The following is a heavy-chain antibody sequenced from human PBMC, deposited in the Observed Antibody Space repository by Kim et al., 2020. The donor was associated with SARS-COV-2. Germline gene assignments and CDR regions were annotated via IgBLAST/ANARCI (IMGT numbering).Heavy chain of an antibody. CDR3: ASLIGVVPAAIFGWFDP. V-gene: IGHV4-31*02. D-gene: IGHD2-2*01. J-gene: IGHJ5*01. Sequence: LKSRVTISVDTSKNQFSLKLSSVTAADTAVYYCASLIGVVPAAIFGWFDPWGQGTLVTVSS.